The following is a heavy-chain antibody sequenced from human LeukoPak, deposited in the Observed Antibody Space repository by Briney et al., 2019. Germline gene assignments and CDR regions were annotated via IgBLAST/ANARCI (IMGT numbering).Heavy chain of an antibody. Sequence: GGPRKPSCAAPGLNFWKTARAGSGRPQGRGWDWVSAIGGGGSDTKYTDSVKGRFTILRDISKNTLYLQMNSLRAEDTAVYFCAKDVFRWAFDIWGQGTMVTVSA. V-gene: IGHV3-23*01. J-gene: IGHJ3*02. CDR2: IGGGGSDT. CDR1: GLNFWKTA. D-gene: IGHD5-24*01. CDR3: AKDVFRWAFDI.